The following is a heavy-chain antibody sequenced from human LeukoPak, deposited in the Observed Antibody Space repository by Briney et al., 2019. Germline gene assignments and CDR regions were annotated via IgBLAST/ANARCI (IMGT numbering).Heavy chain of an antibody. D-gene: IGHD5-12*01. V-gene: IGHV3-74*01. CDR3: VRGDGYGLFDY. CDR2: INSDGSTT. J-gene: IGHJ4*02. Sequence: GGSLRLSCAVSGFTFSSYWRHSVRQALGKGVVWVSRINSDGSTTNYADSVKGRFTISRDNAKNTLYMQMNSLRAEDTAVYYCVRGDGYGLFDYWGQGTLVTVSS. CDR1: GFTFSSYW.